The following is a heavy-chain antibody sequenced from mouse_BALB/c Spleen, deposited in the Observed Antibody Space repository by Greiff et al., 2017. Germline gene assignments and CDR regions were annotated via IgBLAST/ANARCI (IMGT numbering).Heavy chain of an antibody. V-gene: IGHV5-17*02. CDR3: ARSGGNYGAMDY. D-gene: IGHD2-1*01. CDR2: ISSGSSTI. Sequence: EVQLVESGGGLVQPGGSRKLSCAASGFTFSSFGMHWVRQAPEKGLEWVAYISSGSSTIYYADTVKGRFTISRDNPKNTLFLQMTSLRSEDTAMYYCARSGGNYGAMDYWGQGTSVTVSS. J-gene: IGHJ4*01. CDR1: GFTFSSFG.